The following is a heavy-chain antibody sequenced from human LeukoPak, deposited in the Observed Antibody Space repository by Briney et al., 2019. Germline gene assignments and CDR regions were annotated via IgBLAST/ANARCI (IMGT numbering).Heavy chain of an antibody. CDR2: IYYSGGT. V-gene: IGHV4-30-4*08. CDR3: ASSYYYGSGSSLANYYYYGMDV. CDR1: DAW. Sequence: DAWMNWIRQPPGKGLEWIGYIYYSGGTYYNPSLKSRVTISVDTSKNQFSLKLSSVTAADTAVYYCASSYYYGSGSSLANYYYYGMDVWGQGTTVTVSS. D-gene: IGHD3-10*01. J-gene: IGHJ6*02.